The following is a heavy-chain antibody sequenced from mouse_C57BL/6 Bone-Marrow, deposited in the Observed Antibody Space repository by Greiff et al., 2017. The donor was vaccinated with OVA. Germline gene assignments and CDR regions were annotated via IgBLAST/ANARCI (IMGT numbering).Heavy chain of an antibody. CDR2: IDPSDSYT. J-gene: IGHJ3*01. CDR1: GYTFTSYW. Sequence: QVQLQQSGAELVMPGASVKLSCNASGYTFTSYWMHWVKQRPGQGLEWIGEIDPSDSYTNYNQKFKGKSTLTVDKSSSTASMQLISLTSEDSAVYYCAREGYDGSSPGFAYWGQGTLVTVSA. CDR3: AREGYDGSSPGFAY. V-gene: IGHV1-69*01. D-gene: IGHD1-1*01.